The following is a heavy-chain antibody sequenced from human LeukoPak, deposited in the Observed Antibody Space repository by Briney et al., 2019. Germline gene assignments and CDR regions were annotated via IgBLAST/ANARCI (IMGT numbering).Heavy chain of an antibody. V-gene: IGHV3-23*01. CDR3: AKAPVWNYYYGFDV. D-gene: IGHD2-21*01. CDR2: ITTSGST. CDR1: GLTASHNVNNA. J-gene: IGHJ6*02. Sequence: PGGSLRLSCAASGLTASHNVNNAMSWVRHAPGKGLEWVSGITTSGSTYYADSVKGRFTISRENSNNTLYLHMDSLRAEDTAVYYCAKAPVWNYYYGFDVWGQGTTVTVSS.